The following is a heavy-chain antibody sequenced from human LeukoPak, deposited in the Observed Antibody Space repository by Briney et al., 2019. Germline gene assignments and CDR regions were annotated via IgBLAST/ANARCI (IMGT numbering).Heavy chain of an antibody. CDR1: GFTLSNYA. CDR2: ISSSGSTI. J-gene: IGHJ3*02. Sequence: PGGSLRLSCAASGFTLSNYAMSWVRQAPGKGLEWVSYISSSGSTIYYADSVKGRFTISRDNAKNLLYLQMNSLRAEDTAVYYCASTYSSSSAAPDDFDIWGQGTMVTVSS. V-gene: IGHV3-11*04. CDR3: ASTYSSSSAAPDDFDI. D-gene: IGHD6-6*01.